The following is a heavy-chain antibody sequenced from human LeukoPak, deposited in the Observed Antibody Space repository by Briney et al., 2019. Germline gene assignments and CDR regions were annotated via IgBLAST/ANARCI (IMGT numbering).Heavy chain of an antibody. CDR2: IRYDGSNK. D-gene: IGHD6-6*01. CDR1: GFTFSSYG. Sequence: PGGTLRLSCAASGFTFSSYGMSWVRQAPGKGLEWVAFIRYDGSNKYYTDSVKGRFTISRDNSKNTLYLQMNSLRAEDTAVYYCAKDQYSSSYYFDYWGQGTLVTVSS. J-gene: IGHJ4*02. CDR3: AKDQYSSSYYFDY. V-gene: IGHV3-30*02.